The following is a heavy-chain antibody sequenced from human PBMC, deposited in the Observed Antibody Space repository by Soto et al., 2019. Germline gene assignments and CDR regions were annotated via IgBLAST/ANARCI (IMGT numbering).Heavy chain of an antibody. CDR2: IWYDGSNK. CDR1: GFTFSSYG. D-gene: IGHD3-16*01. CDR3: ARDLASAMDPTYTMGYGMDV. J-gene: IGHJ6*02. V-gene: IGHV3-33*01. Sequence: GGSLRLSCAASGFTFSSYGMHWVRQAPGKGLEWVAVIWYDGSNKYFADSVKGRFTISRDNSKNTLYLQMNSLRAEDTAVYYCARDLASAMDPTYTMGYGMDVWGQGTTVTVSS.